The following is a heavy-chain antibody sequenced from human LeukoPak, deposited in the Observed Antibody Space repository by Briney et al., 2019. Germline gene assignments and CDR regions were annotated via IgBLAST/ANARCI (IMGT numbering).Heavy chain of an antibody. CDR1: GGSISSGGYY. J-gene: IGHJ4*02. CDR2: IYHSGST. V-gene: IGHV4-30-2*01. CDR3: ARGAPNWKSTYFDY. Sequence: TSETLSLTCTVSGGSISSGGYYWSWIRQPPGKGLEWIGYIYHSGSTYYNPSLKSRVTISVDRSKNQFSLKLSSVTAADTAVYYCARGAPNWKSTYFDYWGQGTLVTVSS. D-gene: IGHD1-1*01.